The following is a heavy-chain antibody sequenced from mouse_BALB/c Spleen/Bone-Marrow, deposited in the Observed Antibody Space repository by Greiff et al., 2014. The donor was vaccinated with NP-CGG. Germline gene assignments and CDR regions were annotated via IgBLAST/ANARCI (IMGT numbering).Heavy chain of an antibody. CDR2: IYPGDGDI. V-gene: IGHV1-80*01. CDR3: ARGGRLTGYYFDY. J-gene: IGHJ2*01. CDR1: GYAFSSYW. D-gene: IGHD4-1*01. Sequence: LQESGAELVRPGSSVKISCKASGYAFSSYWMNWVKQRPGQGLEWIGQIYPGDGDINYNGNFKDKATLTTDKSSTTAYMQLSSLTSEDSAVYFCARGGRLTGYYFDYWGQGTTLTVSS.